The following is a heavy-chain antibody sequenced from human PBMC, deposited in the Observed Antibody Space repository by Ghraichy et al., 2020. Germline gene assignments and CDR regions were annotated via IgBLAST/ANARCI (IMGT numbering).Heavy chain of an antibody. J-gene: IGHJ6*02. D-gene: IGHD2-21*01. CDR2: MSYSGIA. V-gene: IGHV4-59*01. CDR1: GGSISGYY. Sequence: SETLSLTCTVSGGSISGYYWTWIRQPPGKGLEWIGYMSYSGIANYNPSLESRLTMSLDTSKNHFFLKLTSVTAADTARYYCERVHSDLTGLDVWGQGTTVIVSS. CDR3: ERVHSDLTGLDV.